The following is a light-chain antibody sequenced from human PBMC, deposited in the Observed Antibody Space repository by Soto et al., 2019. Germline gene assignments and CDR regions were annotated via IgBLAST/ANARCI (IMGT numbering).Light chain of an antibody. V-gene: IGKV1-27*01. J-gene: IGKJ1*01. CDR2: APS. Sequence: DIQMTQSPSSLSASVGDRVTITCRASQDISNYLDWYQQKPGKVPKLLIYAPSTVQSGVPSRFSWSGSGTDITLTNSRLQPEDLASYYCQKYNSAPTTFYQGTKVEIK. CDR3: QKYNSAPTT. CDR1: QDISNY.